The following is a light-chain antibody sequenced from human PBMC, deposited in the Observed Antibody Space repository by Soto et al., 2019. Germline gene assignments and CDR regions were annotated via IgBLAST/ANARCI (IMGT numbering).Light chain of an antibody. J-gene: IGKJ2*01. V-gene: IGKV3-11*01. CDR1: QSVSSY. CDR2: DAS. CDR3: QQRSNWPRGVT. Sequence: EIVLTQSPATLSLSPGERATLSCRASQSVSSYLAWYQQKPGQAPRLLIYDASNRATGIPARFSGSGSGTDFTLTISSLEPEDLAVYYCQQRSNWPRGVTFGQGTKLEIK.